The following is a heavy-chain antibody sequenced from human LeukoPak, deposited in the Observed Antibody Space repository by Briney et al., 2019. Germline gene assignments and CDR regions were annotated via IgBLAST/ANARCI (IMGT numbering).Heavy chain of an antibody. CDR3: AKVGELRYFDWLPHYFDY. CDR2: ISGSGGTT. J-gene: IGHJ4*02. V-gene: IGHV3-23*01. D-gene: IGHD3-9*01. CDR1: GFTFSSYA. Sequence: GGSLRLSCAASGFTFSSYAMSWVRQAPGKGLEWVSAISGSGGTTYYADSVKGRFTISRDNSKNTLYLQMNSLRAEDTAVYYCAKVGELRYFDWLPHYFDYWGQGTLVTVSS.